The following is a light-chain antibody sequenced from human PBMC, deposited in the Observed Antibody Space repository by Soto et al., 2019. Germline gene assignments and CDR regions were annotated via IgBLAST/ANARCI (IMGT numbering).Light chain of an antibody. J-gene: IGLJ1*01. V-gene: IGLV2-14*01. CDR1: SSDFGGYNY. CDR3: SSYTSSSTLDV. Sequence: LAQPASVSGSPGQSITISCTGTSSDFGGYNYVSWYQQHPGKAPKLMIYDVSNRPSGVSNRFSGSKSGNTASLTISGLQAEDEADYYCSSYTSSSTLDVFGTGTKVTVL. CDR2: DVS.